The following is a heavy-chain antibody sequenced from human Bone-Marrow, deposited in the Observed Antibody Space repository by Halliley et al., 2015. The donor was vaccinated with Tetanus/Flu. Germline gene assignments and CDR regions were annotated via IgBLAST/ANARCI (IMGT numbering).Heavy chain of an antibody. Sequence: TLSLTCTVSGDSIGISYWAWIRQAPGKGLEYVGYMSYTGSPTYNPSFQSRVAISTDTSRNQISLRLGSVTAADTAVYYCARVPHSVRFMEWFYFDSWGQGILVTVSS. J-gene: IGHJ4*02. V-gene: IGHV4-59*01. D-gene: IGHD3-3*01. CDR3: ARVPHSVRFMEWFYFDS. CDR2: MSYTGSP. CDR1: GDSIGISY.